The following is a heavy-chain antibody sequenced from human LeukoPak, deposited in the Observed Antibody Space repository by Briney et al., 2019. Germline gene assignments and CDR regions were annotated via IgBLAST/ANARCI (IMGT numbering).Heavy chain of an antibody. J-gene: IGHJ4*02. CDR3: AKDMAPKYSYGYLASDY. Sequence: GGSLRLSCAASGFTFDDYAMHWVRQAPGRGLEWVSGIGWNSGSIGYADSVKGRFTISRDNAKNSLYLQMNSLRAEDTALYYCAKDMAPKYSYGYLASDYWGQGTLVTVSS. D-gene: IGHD5-18*01. CDR1: GFTFDDYA. V-gene: IGHV3-9*01. CDR2: IGWNSGSI.